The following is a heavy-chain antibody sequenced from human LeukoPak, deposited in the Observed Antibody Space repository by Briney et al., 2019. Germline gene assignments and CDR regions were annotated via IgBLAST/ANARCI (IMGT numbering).Heavy chain of an antibody. CDR1: GYTFTGYY. CDR2: ISPNSGGT. V-gene: IGHV1-2*02. J-gene: IGHJ5*02. D-gene: IGHD2-2*01. Sequence: ASVKVSCKAFGYTFTGYYMHWVRQAPGQGLEWMGWISPNSGGTNYAQKFRGRVTMTRDTSISTAYMELSRLRSDDTAVYYCARVVVPAAIGWFDPWGQGTLVTVSS. CDR3: ARVVVPAAIGWFDP.